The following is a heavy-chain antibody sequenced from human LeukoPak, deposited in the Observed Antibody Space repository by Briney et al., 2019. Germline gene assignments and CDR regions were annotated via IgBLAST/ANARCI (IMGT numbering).Heavy chain of an antibody. Sequence: PSETLSLTCAVSGYSISSGYYWGWIRQPPGKGVEWIGSIYHSGSTYYNPSLKRRVTISVDTSKNQFSLKLSSVTAADTAVYYCARHASYDHYYYYYYMDVWGKGTTVTVSS. CDR2: IYHSGST. D-gene: IGHD3-3*01. J-gene: IGHJ6*03. V-gene: IGHV4-38-2*01. CDR1: GYSISSGYY. CDR3: ARHASYDHYYYYYYMDV.